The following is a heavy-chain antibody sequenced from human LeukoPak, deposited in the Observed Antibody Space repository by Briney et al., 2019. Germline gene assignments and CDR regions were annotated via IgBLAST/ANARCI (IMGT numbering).Heavy chain of an antibody. CDR2: IYYSGST. CDR3: ARGGTMIVVPSGWFDP. Sequence: SETLSLTCTVSDGSISSYYWSWIRQPPGKGLEWIGYIYYSGSTNYNPSLKSRVTISVDTSKNQFSLKLSSVTAADTAVYYCARGGTMIVVPSGWFDPWGQGTLVTVSS. J-gene: IGHJ5*02. CDR1: DGSISSYY. V-gene: IGHV4-59*01. D-gene: IGHD3-22*01.